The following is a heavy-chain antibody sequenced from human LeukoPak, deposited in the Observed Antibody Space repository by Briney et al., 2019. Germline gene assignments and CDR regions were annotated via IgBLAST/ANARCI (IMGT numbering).Heavy chain of an antibody. D-gene: IGHD6-19*01. J-gene: IGHJ4*02. CDR1: GSTFSIYA. CDR3: AKDPSTHRNGWYGFDY. V-gene: IGHV3-30*18. CDR2: ISYDGSNK. Sequence: GGSLRLSCAASGSTFSIYAMHWVRQAPGKGLEWVAVISYDGSNKYYADSVKGRFTISKDNSKNTLYLQMNSLRAEDTAVYYCAKDPSTHRNGWYGFDYWGQGTLVTVSS.